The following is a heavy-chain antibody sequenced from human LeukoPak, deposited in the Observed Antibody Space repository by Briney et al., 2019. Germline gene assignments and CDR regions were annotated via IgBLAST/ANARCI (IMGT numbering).Heavy chain of an antibody. V-gene: IGHV6-1*01. D-gene: IGHD3-10*01. J-gene: IGHJ5*02. Sequence: SQTLSLTCAISGDSVSSNSAAWNWIRQSPSRGLEWLGRTYYRSKWYNDYAVSVESRITINPDTSKNQFSLELSSVTAADTAVYHCARERLAMVRGVIPKEAWGWLDPWGQGTLVTVSS. CDR1: GDSVSSNSAA. CDR3: ARERLAMVRGVIPKEAWGWLDP. CDR2: TYYRSKWYN.